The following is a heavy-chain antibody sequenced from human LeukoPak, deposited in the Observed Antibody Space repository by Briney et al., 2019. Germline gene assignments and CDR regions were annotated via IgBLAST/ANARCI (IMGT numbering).Heavy chain of an antibody. CDR3: ARSIVGATHGEIQNPFDY. Sequence: GESLKISCKGSGYSFTSYWIGWVRQMPGKGLEWMGIIYPGDSDTRYSPSFQGQVTISADKSISTAYLQWSSLKASDTAMYYCARSIVGATHGEIQNPFDYWGQGTLVTVSS. J-gene: IGHJ4*02. V-gene: IGHV5-51*01. CDR1: GYSFTSYW. CDR2: IYPGDSDT. D-gene: IGHD1-26*01.